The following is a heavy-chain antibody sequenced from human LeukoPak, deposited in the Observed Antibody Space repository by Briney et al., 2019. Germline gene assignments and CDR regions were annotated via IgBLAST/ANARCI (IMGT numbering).Heavy chain of an antibody. V-gene: IGHV4-34*01. CDR1: GGSFSGYY. Sequence: PSETLSLTCAVYGGSFSGYYWSWIRQPPGKGLEWIGEINHSGSTNYNPSLKSRVTISVDTSKNQFSLTLSSVTAADTAVYYCARVYDDYVWGSYRTLYNWFDPWGQGTLVTVSS. CDR2: INHSGST. J-gene: IGHJ5*02. D-gene: IGHD3-16*02. CDR3: ARVYDDYVWGSYRTLYNWFDP.